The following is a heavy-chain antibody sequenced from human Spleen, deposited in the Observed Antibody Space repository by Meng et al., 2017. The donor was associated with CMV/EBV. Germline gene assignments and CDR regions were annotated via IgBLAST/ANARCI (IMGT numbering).Heavy chain of an antibody. V-gene: IGHV3-43*01. Sequence: GESLKISCAASGFTFSTYAMHWVRQAPGKGLECVSLINWDGGITYYADSVRGRFTISRDNSKNSLYLQMNSLRTEDTALYYCVKSSCRSSTSCYRSDFYYYGMDAWGQGTTVTVSS. CDR1: GFTFSTYA. D-gene: IGHD2-2*01. CDR3: VKSSCRSSTSCYRSDFYYYGMDA. CDR2: INWDGGIT. J-gene: IGHJ6*02.